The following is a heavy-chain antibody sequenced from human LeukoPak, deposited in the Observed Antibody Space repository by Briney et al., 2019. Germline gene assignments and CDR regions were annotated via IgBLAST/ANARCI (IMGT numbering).Heavy chain of an antibody. V-gene: IGHV4-30-2*01. CDR1: GGSISSGGYY. CDR3: ARVDGRKVIKDYFRH. Sequence: SETLSLTCTVSGGSISSGGYYWSWIRQPPGKGLEWIGYIYHSGSTYYNPSLKSRVTISVDRSKNQFSLKLSSVTAADTAVYYCARVDGRKVIKDYFRHWGQGTLVTVSS. D-gene: IGHD4-23*01. J-gene: IGHJ1*01. CDR2: IYHSGST.